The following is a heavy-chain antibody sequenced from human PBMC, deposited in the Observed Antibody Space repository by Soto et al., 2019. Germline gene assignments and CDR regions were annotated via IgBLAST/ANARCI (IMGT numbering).Heavy chain of an antibody. D-gene: IGHD6-25*01. V-gene: IGHV5-51*01. J-gene: IGHJ4*02. Sequence: PGESLKISCQGSGYSFTNYWIAWVRQMPGKGLEWMGIIYPGDSDTRYSPSFQGQVTISSDKSISTAYLQWSSLKASDTALYYCARSGEHPFDFWGQGTLVTVSS. CDR2: IYPGDSDT. CDR1: GYSFTNYW. CDR3: ARSGEHPFDF.